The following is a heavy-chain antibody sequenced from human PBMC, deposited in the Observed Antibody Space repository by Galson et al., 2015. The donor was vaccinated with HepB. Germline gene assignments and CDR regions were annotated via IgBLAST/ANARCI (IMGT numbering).Heavy chain of an antibody. CDR2: IRYDGSNK. J-gene: IGHJ4*02. CDR3: AKDAQLTPTLDY. D-gene: IGHD6-13*01. Sequence: SLRLSCAASGFTFSSYGMHWVRQAPGKGLEWVAFIRYDGSNKYYADSVKGRFTISRDNSKNTLYLQMNSLRAEDTAVYYCAKDAQLTPTLDYWGQGTLVTVSS. CDR1: GFTFSSYG. V-gene: IGHV3-30*02.